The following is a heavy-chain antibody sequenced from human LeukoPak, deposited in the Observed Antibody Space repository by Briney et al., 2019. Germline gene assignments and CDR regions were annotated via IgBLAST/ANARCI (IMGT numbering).Heavy chain of an antibody. J-gene: IGHJ6*04. Sequence: PGGSLRISCAASGFTFSRYNMNWVRQAPGKGLEWVSSISSSSDYIYYADSMKGRFTISRDNAKNSLYLQMNRLSVEDTAVYYCARGGSSGWYVDVWGKGTTVTVSS. D-gene: IGHD6-19*01. CDR3: ARGGSSGWYVDV. V-gene: IGHV3-21*01. CDR2: ISSSSDYI. CDR1: GFTFSRYN.